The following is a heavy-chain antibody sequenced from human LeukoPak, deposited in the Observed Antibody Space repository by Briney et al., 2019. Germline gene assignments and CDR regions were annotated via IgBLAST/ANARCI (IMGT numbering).Heavy chain of an antibody. V-gene: IGHV3-33*01. CDR3: AREEHAVGSSGYYYYFDY. Sequence: PGRSLRLSCAAFGFTFSSYGMHWVRQAPGKGLEWVAVIWYDGSNKYYADSVKGRFTISRDSSKNTLYLQMNSLRAEDTAVYYCAREEHAVGSSGYYYYFDYWGQGTLVTVSS. CDR2: IWYDGSNK. J-gene: IGHJ4*02. CDR1: GFTFSSYG. D-gene: IGHD3-22*01.